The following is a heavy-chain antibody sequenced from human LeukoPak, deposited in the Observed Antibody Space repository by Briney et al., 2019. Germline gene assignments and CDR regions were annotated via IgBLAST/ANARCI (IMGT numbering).Heavy chain of an antibody. CDR3: ARDGSGTLGNP. D-gene: IGHD3-16*01. Sequence: GGSLRLSCAASGFTFSTYGMSWVRQAPGKGLEWVSSIRSSSSYIYYADSLKGRFTISRDNAKNSLYLQMNSLRAEDSAVYYCARDGSGTLGNPWGQGTLVTVSS. V-gene: IGHV3-21*01. CDR2: IRSSSSYI. CDR1: GFTFSTYG. J-gene: IGHJ5*02.